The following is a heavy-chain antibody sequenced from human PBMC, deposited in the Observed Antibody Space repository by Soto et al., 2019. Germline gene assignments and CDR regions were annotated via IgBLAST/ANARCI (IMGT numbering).Heavy chain of an antibody. D-gene: IGHD2-15*01. V-gene: IGHV2-5*02. CDR1: GFSLSTSGVG. CDR2: IYWDDDK. J-gene: IGHJ5*02. Sequence: QITLKESGPTLVKPTQTLTLTCTFSGFSLSTSGVGVGWIRQPPGKALEWLALIYWDDDKRYSPSLKSRLTITKDTSKNQVVLTMTNMDPVDTATYYCAQSYCSGGSCYSGDWFDPRGQGTLVTVSS. CDR3: AQSYCSGGSCYSGDWFDP.